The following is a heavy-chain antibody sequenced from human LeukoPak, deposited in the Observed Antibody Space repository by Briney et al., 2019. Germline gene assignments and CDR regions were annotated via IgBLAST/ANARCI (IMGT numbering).Heavy chain of an antibody. Sequence: SETLSLTCSISGGSMSRFYWTWIRQSPGKGLEWIGYVHNTGGTNYNPSLKSRVTIAVDTSKNQFSVKLSSVVAADTAVYYCARGSGIVGAYFYYYGMDVWGQGTTVTVSS. J-gene: IGHJ6*02. CDR2: VHNTGGT. V-gene: IGHV4-59*01. CDR1: GGSMSRFY. CDR3: ARGSGIVGAYFYYYGMDV. D-gene: IGHD1-26*01.